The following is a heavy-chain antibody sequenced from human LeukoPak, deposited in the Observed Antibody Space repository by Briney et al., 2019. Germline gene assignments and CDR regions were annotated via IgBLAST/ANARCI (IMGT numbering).Heavy chain of an antibody. J-gene: IGHJ5*02. CDR3: ARVVETRWFDP. D-gene: IGHD4-23*01. V-gene: IGHV4-4*07. CDR2: IYTSGST. CDR1: GGSISSYY. Sequence: SETLSLTCTVSGGSISSYYWTWFRKPAGKELEWIGRIYTSGSTNYNPSLKSRVTMSVDTSKNQFSLKLSSVTAADTAVYYCARVVETRWFDPWGQGTLVTVSS.